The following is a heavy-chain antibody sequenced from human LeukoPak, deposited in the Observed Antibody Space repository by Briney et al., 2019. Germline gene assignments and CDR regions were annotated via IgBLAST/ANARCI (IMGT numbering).Heavy chain of an antibody. CDR1: GFMFSIYT. V-gene: IGHV3-48*01. J-gene: IGHJ4*02. CDR2: ISSGSGTI. Sequence: PGGSLRLSCAASGFMFSIYTMHWVRQAPGKGLEWVSSISSGSGTIFYADSVKDRITISRDNAKNSLFLQMNSLRVEDTAVYYCARERKTNGRDPLDYWGQGTLVTVSS. CDR3: ARERKTNGRDPLDY. D-gene: IGHD1-1*01.